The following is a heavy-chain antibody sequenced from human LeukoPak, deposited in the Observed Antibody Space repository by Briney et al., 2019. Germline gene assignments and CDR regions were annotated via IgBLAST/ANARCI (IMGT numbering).Heavy chain of an antibody. D-gene: IGHD1-26*01. V-gene: IGHV3-21*01. Sequence: GGSPRLSCAASGFTFSSYSMNWVRQAPGKGLEWVSSISSSSSYIYYADSVKGRFTISRDNAKNSLYLQMNSLRAEDTAVYYCARDFLVGASDNWFDPWGQGTLVTVSS. CDR2: ISSSSSYI. J-gene: IGHJ5*02. CDR3: ARDFLVGASDNWFDP. CDR1: GFTFSSYS.